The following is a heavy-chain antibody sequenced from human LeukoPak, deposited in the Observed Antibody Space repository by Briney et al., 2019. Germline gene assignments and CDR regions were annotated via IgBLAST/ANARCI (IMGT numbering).Heavy chain of an antibody. D-gene: IGHD1-20*01. CDR2: IIPIFGTA. J-gene: IGHJ4*02. CDR1: GGTFSSYA. V-gene: IGHV1-69*13. CDR3: ARVRYNWNDGTFDY. Sequence: ASVKVSCKASGGTFSSYAISWVRQAPGQGLEWMGGIIPIFGTANYAQKFQGRVTITADESTSTAYMELSSLRSDDTAVYYCARVRYNWNDGTFDYWGQGALVTVSS.